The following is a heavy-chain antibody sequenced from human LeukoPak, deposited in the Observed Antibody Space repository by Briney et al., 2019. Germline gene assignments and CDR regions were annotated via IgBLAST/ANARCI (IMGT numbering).Heavy chain of an antibody. D-gene: IGHD1-26*01. J-gene: IGHJ4*02. Sequence: GASVKVSCKASGYTFTSYGISWVRQAPGQGLEWMGWINPNSGGTSFGQKFQGRVTMTRDTSITTAYMELSRLTSDDTAVYYCARDRSLGGGNHFDCWGQGTLVTVSS. CDR3: ARDRSLGGGNHFDC. CDR2: INPNSGGT. CDR1: GYTFTSYG. V-gene: IGHV1-2*02.